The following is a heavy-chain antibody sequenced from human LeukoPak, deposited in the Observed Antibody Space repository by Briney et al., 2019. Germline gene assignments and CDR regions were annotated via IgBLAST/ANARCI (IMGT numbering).Heavy chain of an antibody. D-gene: IGHD2-15*01. V-gene: IGHV1-69*04. CDR2: IIPILGIA. Sequence: GASVKVSCKASGYTFTGYYMHWVRQAPGQGLEWMGRIIPILGIANYAQKFQGRVTITADKSTSTAYMELSSMRSEDTAVYYCARGNKVVAATQGAFDIWGQGTMVTVSS. CDR3: ARGNKVVAATQGAFDI. J-gene: IGHJ3*02. CDR1: GYTFTGYY.